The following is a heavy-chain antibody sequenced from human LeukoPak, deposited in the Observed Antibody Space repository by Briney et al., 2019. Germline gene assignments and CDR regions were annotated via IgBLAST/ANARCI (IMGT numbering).Heavy chain of an antibody. CDR1: GGSFSGYY. Sequence: KPSETLSLTCAVYGGSFSGYYWSWIRQPPGKGLEWIGEINHSGSTNYNPSLKSRVTISVDTSKNQFSLKLSSVTAADTAVYYCAIEGQQQLVRALRYWGQGTPVTVSS. D-gene: IGHD6-13*01. CDR3: AIEGQQQLVRALRY. J-gene: IGHJ4*02. V-gene: IGHV4-34*01. CDR2: INHSGST.